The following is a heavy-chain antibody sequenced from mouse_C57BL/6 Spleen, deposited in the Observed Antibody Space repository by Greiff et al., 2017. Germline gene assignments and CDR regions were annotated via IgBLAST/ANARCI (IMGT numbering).Heavy chain of an antibody. Sequence: VHVKQSGPELVKPGASVKISCKASGYSFTDYNMNWVKQSNGKSLEWIGVINPNYGTTSYNQKFKGKATLTVDQSSSTAYMQLNSLTSEHSAVYYGARGGRYYYGSREDYFDYWGPGTTRTVSS. V-gene: IGHV1-39*01. D-gene: IGHD1-1*01. CDR1: GYSFTDYN. CDR2: INPNYGTT. J-gene: IGHJ2*01. CDR3: ARGGRYYYGSREDYFDY.